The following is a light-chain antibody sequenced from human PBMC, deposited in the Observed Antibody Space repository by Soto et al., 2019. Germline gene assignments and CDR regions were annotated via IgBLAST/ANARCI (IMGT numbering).Light chain of an antibody. Sequence: QSPLTQSACVSGSPGQSSTISCTGTSSDIGGYNYVSWYQQHPDKAPKLMIFEVSNRPSGVSNRFSGSKSGNTASLTISGLLPEDEADYYCSSYTTSSTVAFGGGTKVTVL. CDR2: EVS. CDR3: SSYTTSSTVA. V-gene: IGLV2-14*01. J-gene: IGLJ2*01. CDR1: SSDIGGYNY.